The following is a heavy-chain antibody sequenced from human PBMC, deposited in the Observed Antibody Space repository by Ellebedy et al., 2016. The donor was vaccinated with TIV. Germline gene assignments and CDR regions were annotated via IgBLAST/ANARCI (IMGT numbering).Heavy chain of an antibody. J-gene: IGHJ4*02. V-gene: IGHV4-39*01. CDR3: ARQEYYDFWSGYYGN. CDR1: GGSISSSSYY. Sequence: SETLSLXXTVSGGSISSSSYYWGWIRQPPGKGLEWIGSIYYSGSTYYNPSLKSRVTISVDTSKNQFSLKLSSVTAADTAVYYCARQEYYDFWSGYYGNWGQGTLVTVSS. D-gene: IGHD3-3*01. CDR2: IYYSGST.